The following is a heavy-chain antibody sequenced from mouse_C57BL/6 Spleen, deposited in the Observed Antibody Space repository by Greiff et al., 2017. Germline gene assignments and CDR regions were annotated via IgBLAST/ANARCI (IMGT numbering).Heavy chain of an antibody. CDR1: GFTFSDYY. Sequence: EVQVVESEGGLVQPGSSMKLSCTASGFTFSDYYMAWVRQVPEKGLEWVANINYDGSSTYYLDSLKSRFIISRDNAKNILYLQMSSLKSEDTATYYCARGGYYGRGYAMDYWGQATSVTASS. CDR2: INYDGSST. V-gene: IGHV5-16*01. CDR3: ARGGYYGRGYAMDY. D-gene: IGHD1-1*01. J-gene: IGHJ4*01.